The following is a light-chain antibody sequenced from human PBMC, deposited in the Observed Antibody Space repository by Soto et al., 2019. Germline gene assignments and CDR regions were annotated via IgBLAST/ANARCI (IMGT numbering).Light chain of an antibody. CDR3: QQRFIWTRT. CDR1: QSVSSY. J-gene: IGKJ4*01. Sequence: EIVLTQTPATLSLSPGEGATLSCRASQSVSSYLAWYQKKPGQPPRLLIYDAYHRATGIPPRFSGSESGTDFTLTISSLEAEEFAVYYCQQRFIWTRTFCGGTKVQIQ. CDR2: DAY. V-gene: IGKV3-11*01.